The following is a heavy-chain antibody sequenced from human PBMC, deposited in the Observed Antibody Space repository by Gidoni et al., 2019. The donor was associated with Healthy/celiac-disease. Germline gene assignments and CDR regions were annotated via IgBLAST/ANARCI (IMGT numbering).Heavy chain of an antibody. J-gene: IGHJ5*02. D-gene: IGHD3-9*01. V-gene: IGHV3-15*07. CDR1: GFTFSNAW. CDR3: TTERGDILTGPNWFDP. Sequence: EVQLVESGGGLVKPGGSLRLSCAASGFTFSNAWMNWVRQAPGKGLEGVGRIKSKTEGGTTDYAAPVKGRFTISRDDSKNTLYLQMNSLKTEDTAVYYCTTERGDILTGPNWFDPWGQGTLVTVSS. CDR2: IKSKTEGGTT.